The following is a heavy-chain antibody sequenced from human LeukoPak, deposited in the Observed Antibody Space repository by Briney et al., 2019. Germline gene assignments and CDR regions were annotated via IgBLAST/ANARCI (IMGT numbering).Heavy chain of an antibody. CDR3: AKDPIPLLWFGESFDL. Sequence: GGSLRLSCAASGFTFSSYAVSWVRQAPGKGLEWVSGISGSGGSTYYADSVKGRFTISRDNSKNTLYLQMNSLRAEDTAVYYCAKDPIPLLWFGESFDLWGRGTLVTVSS. CDR1: GFTFSSYA. V-gene: IGHV3-23*01. CDR2: ISGSGGST. D-gene: IGHD3-10*01. J-gene: IGHJ2*01.